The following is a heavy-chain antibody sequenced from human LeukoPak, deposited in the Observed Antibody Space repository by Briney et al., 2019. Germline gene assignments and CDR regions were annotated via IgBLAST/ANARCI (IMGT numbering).Heavy chain of an antibody. V-gene: IGHV4-4*07. CDR3: ARDSGRYFDWLYFDY. D-gene: IGHD3-9*01. CDR1: GGSISSYY. J-gene: IGHJ4*02. CDR2: IYTSGST. Sequence: PSETLSLTCTASGGSISSYYWSWIRQPAGKGLEWIGRIYTSGSTNYNPSLKSRVTMSVDTSKNQFSLKLSSVTAADTAVYYCARDSGRYFDWLYFDYWGQGTLVTVSS.